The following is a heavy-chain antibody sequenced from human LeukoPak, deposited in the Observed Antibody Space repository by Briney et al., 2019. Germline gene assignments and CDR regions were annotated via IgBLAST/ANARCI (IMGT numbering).Heavy chain of an antibody. J-gene: IGHJ4*02. CDR3: ARDREVVPAARGVFDY. D-gene: IGHD2-2*01. CDR2: INPNSGGT. V-gene: IGHV1-2*02. Sequence: ASVKVSCEASGYTFTSYGISWVRQAPGQGLEWMGWINPNSGGTNYAQKFQGRVTMTRDTSISTAYMELSSLRSEDTAVYYCARDREVVPAARGVFDYWGQGTLVTVSS. CDR1: GYTFTSYG.